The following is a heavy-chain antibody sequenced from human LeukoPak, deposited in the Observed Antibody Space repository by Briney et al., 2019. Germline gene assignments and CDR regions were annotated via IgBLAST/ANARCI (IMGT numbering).Heavy chain of an antibody. CDR1: GGSISSGGYY. CDR3: ARGQLWSPYSDY. CDR2: IYYSGST. Sequence: SQTLSLTCTVSGGSISSGGYYWSWIRQHPGKGLEWIGYIYYSGSTYYNPSLKSRVTISVDTSKNQFSLKLSSVTAADTAVYYCARGQLWSPYSDYWGQGTLVTVSS. J-gene: IGHJ4*02. D-gene: IGHD5-18*01. V-gene: IGHV4-31*03.